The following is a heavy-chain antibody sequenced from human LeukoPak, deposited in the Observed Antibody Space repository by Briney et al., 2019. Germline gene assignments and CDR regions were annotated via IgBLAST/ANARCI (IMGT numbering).Heavy chain of an antibody. V-gene: IGHV4-34*01. D-gene: IGHD5-24*01. J-gene: IGHJ4*02. CDR2: INHSGST. CDR3: ARRRDGYNEDFFDY. Sequence: SSETLSLTCTVSGGSISSYYWSWIRQPPGKGLEWIGEINHSGSTNYNPSLKSRVTISVDTSKNQFSLKLSSVTAADTAVYYCARRRDGYNEDFFDYWGQGTLVTVSS. CDR1: GGSISSYY.